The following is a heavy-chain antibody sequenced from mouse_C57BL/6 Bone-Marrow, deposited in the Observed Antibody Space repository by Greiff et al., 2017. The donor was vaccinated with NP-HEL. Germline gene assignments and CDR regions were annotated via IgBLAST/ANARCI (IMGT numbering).Heavy chain of an antibody. CDR2: ISSGGSYT. CDR1: GFTFSSYG. J-gene: IGHJ2*01. Sequence: VKLMESGGDLVKPGGSLKLSCAASGFTFSSYGMSWVRQTPDKRLEWVATISSGGSYTYYPDSVKGRFTISRDNAKNTLYLQMSSLKSEDTAMYYCARRNYYGSSYFDYWGQGTTLTVSS. V-gene: IGHV5-6*02. CDR3: ARRNYYGSSYFDY. D-gene: IGHD1-1*01.